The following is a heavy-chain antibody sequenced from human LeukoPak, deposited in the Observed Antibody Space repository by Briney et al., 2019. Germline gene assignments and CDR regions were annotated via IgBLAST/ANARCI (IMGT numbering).Heavy chain of an antibody. CDR2: IKQDGSKK. Sequence: GKSLRLSCVASGFPFSSYWMTWVRQAPGKGLEWVANIKQDGSKKSYVDSVKGRFTISRDNAKNSLYLQMNSLRAEDTAIYYCTRVGYIDEGIDYWGQGTLVTVSS. CDR1: GFPFSSYW. CDR3: TRVGYIDEGIDY. V-gene: IGHV3-7*04. D-gene: IGHD5-24*01. J-gene: IGHJ4*02.